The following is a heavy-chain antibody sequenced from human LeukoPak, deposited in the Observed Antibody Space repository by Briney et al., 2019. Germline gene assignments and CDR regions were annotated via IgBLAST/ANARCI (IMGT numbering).Heavy chain of an antibody. CDR1: GFTFSSYA. V-gene: IGHV3-23*01. Sequence: GGSLRLSCAASGFTFSSYAMSWVRQAPGKGLEWVSAISGSGGSTYYADSVKGRFTISRDNAKNTLYLQMNSLRAEDTAVYYCARGVYGSGSYSANNWGQGTLVTVSS. D-gene: IGHD3-10*01. CDR3: ARGVYGSGSYSANN. CDR2: ISGSGGST. J-gene: IGHJ4*02.